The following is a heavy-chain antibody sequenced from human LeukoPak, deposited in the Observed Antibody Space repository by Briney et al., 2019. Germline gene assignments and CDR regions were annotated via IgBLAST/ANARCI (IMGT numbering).Heavy chain of an antibody. CDR2: ISAYNGNT. V-gene: IGHV1-18*04. J-gene: IGHJ6*02. D-gene: IGHD6-6*01. CDR1: GYTFTSYG. Sequence: ASVKVSCKASGYTFTSYGISWVRQAPGQGLEWMGWISAYNGNTNYAQKLQGRVTMTTDTSTSTAYMELRSLRSDDTAVYYCARERDSSSGYYYYYGMDVWGQGTTVTVSS. CDR3: ARERDSSSGYYYYYGMDV.